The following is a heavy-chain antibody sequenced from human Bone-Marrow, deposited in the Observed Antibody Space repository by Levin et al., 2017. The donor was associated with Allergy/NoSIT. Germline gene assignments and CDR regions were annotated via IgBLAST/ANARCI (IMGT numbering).Heavy chain of an antibody. CDR1: DFTVSSNY. V-gene: IGHV3-53*01. Sequence: GGSLRLSCAVSDFTVSSNYMGWVRQAPGKGLEWVSFISSGGTTYYADSVKGRFTFSRDNSKNTLYLQMNSLRAADTAVYYCARDWAGRGAFDIWGQGTMVTVSS. CDR3: ARDWAGRGAFDI. J-gene: IGHJ3*02. D-gene: IGHD6-19*01. CDR2: ISSGGTT.